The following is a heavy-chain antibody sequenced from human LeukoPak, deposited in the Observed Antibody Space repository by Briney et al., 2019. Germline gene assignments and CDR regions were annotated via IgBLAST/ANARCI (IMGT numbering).Heavy chain of an antibody. J-gene: IGHJ5*02. CDR3: ARVVVAGGGNWFDP. V-gene: IGHV1-18*04. CDR1: GYTFTSYG. Sequence: ASVKVSCKASGYTFTSYGISWVRQAPGQGLEWMGWTSPYNGNTNYAQNLQGRVTMTTDTSTSTAYMELRSLRSDDTAVYYRARVVVAGGGNWFDPWGQGTLVTVSS. CDR2: TSPYNGNT. D-gene: IGHD6-19*01.